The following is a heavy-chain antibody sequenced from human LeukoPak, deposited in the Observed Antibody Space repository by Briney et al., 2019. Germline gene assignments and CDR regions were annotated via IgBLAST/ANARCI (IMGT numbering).Heavy chain of an antibody. J-gene: IGHJ4*01. CDR3: ARDLHSGIAAENFEY. V-gene: IGHV3-64*01. CDR1: GFTFSSYA. D-gene: IGHD6-25*01. Sequence: GGSLRLSCAGSGFTFSSYAIHWLRQAPGKGLEYVSSISSNGGSTHYANSVKGRFTISRDNSKNTLYLQMGSLRTEDMAVYYCARDLHSGIAAENFEYWGHGTLVTVSS. CDR2: ISSNGGST.